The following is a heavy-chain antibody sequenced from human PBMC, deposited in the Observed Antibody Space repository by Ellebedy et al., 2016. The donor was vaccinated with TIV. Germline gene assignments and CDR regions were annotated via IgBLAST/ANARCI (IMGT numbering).Heavy chain of an antibody. V-gene: IGHV3-74*01. D-gene: IGHD3-10*01. Sequence: GESLKISCAASGFTFSSYWMHWVRQAPGKGLVWVSRINSDGSSTSYADSVKGRFTISRDNAKNTLYLQMNSLRAEDTAVYYCARVRAQMVRGPYYYYGMDVWGQGTTVTVSS. CDR1: GFTFSSYW. CDR3: ARVRAQMVRGPYYYYGMDV. CDR2: INSDGSST. J-gene: IGHJ6*02.